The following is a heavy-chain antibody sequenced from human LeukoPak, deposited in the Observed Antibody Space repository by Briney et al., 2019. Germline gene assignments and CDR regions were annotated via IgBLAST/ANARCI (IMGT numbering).Heavy chain of an antibody. D-gene: IGHD1-1*01. J-gene: IGHJ6*02. V-gene: IGHV3-23*01. CDR3: AKAITGMRFCLDV. CDR1: GFTFSSYA. Sequence: GGSLRLSCAASGFTFSSYAMSWVRQAPGKGLEWVSTSGTGGSTYYPDSVKGRTSISRDNSKNMLYVQMNNLRAEDTAVYYCAKAITGMRFCLDVWGQGTTVTVSS. CDR2: SGTGGST.